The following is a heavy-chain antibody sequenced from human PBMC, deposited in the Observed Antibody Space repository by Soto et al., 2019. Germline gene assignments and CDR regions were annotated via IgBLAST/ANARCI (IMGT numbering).Heavy chain of an antibody. V-gene: IGHV4-39*01. D-gene: IGHD1-1*01. CDR3: ASGTIGAFDY. CDR2: VYYSGST. J-gene: IGHJ4*02. Sequence: QVQVQESGPGLVKPSETLSLTCTVSGGSISSSSYYWGCIRQPPGKGLEWIGHVYYSGSTYYNPSLKSRVTISVDTSKNQFSLRLISVTPADTAVYYCASGTIGAFDYWGQGALVTVSS. CDR1: GGSISSSSYY.